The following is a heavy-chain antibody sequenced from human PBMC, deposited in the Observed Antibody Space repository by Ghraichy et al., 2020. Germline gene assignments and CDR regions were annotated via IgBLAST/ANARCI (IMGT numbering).Heavy chain of an antibody. CDR1: GGSISSSNYY. V-gene: IGHV4-39*01. CDR2: VYYSGTT. Sequence: SETLYLTCTVSGGSISSSNYYWSWIRQPPGKGLEWIGSVYYSGTTYYNPSLKSRVTVSGDTSNNQFSLNLRSVTAADTAVYYCARTRHFTRIVVIISFDMWGQGTMVTVSS. D-gene: IGHD3-22*01. CDR3: ARTRHFTRIVVIISFDM. J-gene: IGHJ3*02.